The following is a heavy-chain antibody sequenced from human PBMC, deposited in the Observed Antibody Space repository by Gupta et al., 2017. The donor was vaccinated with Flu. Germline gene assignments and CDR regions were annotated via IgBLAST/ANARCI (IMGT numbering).Heavy chain of an antibody. Sequence: VQLVESGGGVVQPGRSLRLSCAASGFTFSSYGMHWVRQAPGKGLEWVAVISYDGSNKYYADSVKGRFTISRDNSKNTLYLQMNSLRAEDTAVYYCAKDHCGGDCYSFDYWGQGTLVTVSS. J-gene: IGHJ4*02. V-gene: IGHV3-30*18. D-gene: IGHD2-21*02. CDR2: ISYDGSNK. CDR1: GFTFSSYG. CDR3: AKDHCGGDCYSFDY.